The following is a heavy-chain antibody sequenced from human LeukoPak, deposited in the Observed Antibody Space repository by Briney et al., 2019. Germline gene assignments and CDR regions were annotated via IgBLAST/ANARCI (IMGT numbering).Heavy chain of an antibody. CDR3: AKDLLRSIDP. D-gene: IGHD2-15*01. Sequence: GGALRLSCAASGFTFDDYAMHWVRQAPGKGLEWVSLISWDGGSTYYADSVKGRFTISRDNSKNSLYLQMNSLRAEDTALYYWAKDLLRSIDPCGQGTLVTVSS. CDR1: GFTFDDYA. J-gene: IGHJ5*02. V-gene: IGHV3-43D*04. CDR2: ISWDGGST.